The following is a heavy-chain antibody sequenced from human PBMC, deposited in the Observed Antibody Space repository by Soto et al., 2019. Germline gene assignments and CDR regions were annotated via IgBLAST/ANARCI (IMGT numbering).Heavy chain of an antibody. V-gene: IGHV1-24*01. CDR1: GYTLTELS. CDR2: FDPEDGET. J-gene: IGHJ6*02. Sequence: ASVKVSCKVSGYTLTELSMHWVRQAPGKGLEWMGGFDPEDGETIYAQKFQGRVTMTEDTSTDTAYMELSSLRSEDTAVYYCATGSRGSGIYYYGMDVWGQGTTVTVSS. CDR3: ATGSRGSGIYYYGMDV. D-gene: IGHD3-10*01.